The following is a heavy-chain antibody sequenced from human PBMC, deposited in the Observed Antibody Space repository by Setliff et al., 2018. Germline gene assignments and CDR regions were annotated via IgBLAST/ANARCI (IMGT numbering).Heavy chain of an antibody. CDR2: IYYSGST. CDR1: GGSISSSSCY. J-gene: IGHJ3*02. CDR3: ARDRRIVGARHAFDI. Sequence: SETLSLTCTVSGGSISSSSCYWGWIRQPPGKGLEWIGYIYYSGSTYYNPSLKSRVTISVDTSKNQFSLKLSSVTAADTAVYYCARDRRIVGARHAFDIWGQGTMVTVSS. V-gene: IGHV4-31*03. D-gene: IGHD1-26*01.